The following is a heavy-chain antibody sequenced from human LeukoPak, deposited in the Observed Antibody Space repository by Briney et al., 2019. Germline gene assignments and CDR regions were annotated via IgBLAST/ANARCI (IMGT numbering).Heavy chain of an antibody. J-gene: IGHJ4*02. D-gene: IGHD3-3*01. CDR3: AITMFGAGLPFDH. CDR1: GYTFTGYY. V-gene: IGHV1-2*02. Sequence: ASVKVSCKASGYTFTGYYMHWVRQAPGQGLEWMGWINPDSGYTNYAQKFQDRVTMTRDTSVTTAYMELSRLRSDDTAVYYCAITMFGAGLPFDHWGQGTLVTVSS. CDR2: INPDSGYT.